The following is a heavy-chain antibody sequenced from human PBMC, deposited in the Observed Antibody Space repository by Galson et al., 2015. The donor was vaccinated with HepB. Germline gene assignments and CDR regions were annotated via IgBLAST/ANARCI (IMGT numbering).Heavy chain of an antibody. D-gene: IGHD6-13*01. Sequence: LRLSCAASGFTFSSYGMHWVRQAPGKGLEWVAVISYDGSNKYYADSVKGRSTISRDNSKNTLYLQMNSLRAEDTAVYYCAKDGDSSSWYGAYYYGMDVWGQGTTVTVSS. CDR2: ISYDGSNK. J-gene: IGHJ6*02. V-gene: IGHV3-30*18. CDR3: AKDGDSSSWYGAYYYGMDV. CDR1: GFTFSSYG.